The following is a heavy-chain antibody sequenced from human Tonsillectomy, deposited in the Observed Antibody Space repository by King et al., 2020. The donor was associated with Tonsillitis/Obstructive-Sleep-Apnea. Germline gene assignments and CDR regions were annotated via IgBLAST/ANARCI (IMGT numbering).Heavy chain of an antibody. V-gene: IGHV3-7*04. CDR1: GFTFSNFW. CDR3: ARDRVDRSGYPYYMDV. J-gene: IGHJ6*03. Sequence: VQLVESGGGLVQPGGSLRLSCVASGFTFSNFWMTLVRQAPGKGLEWVSNIKKDGSEKYTVDAVKGRFTISIANAKTSLYLQMNSLRVEDMAVYFCARDRVDRSGYPYYMDVWGKGTTVTVSS. CDR2: IKKDGSEK. D-gene: IGHD6-19*01.